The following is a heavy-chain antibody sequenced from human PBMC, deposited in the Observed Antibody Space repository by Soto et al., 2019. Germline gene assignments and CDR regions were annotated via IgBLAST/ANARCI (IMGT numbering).Heavy chain of an antibody. D-gene: IGHD2-15*01. J-gene: IGHJ4*02. V-gene: IGHV1-3*01. Sequence: ASVKVSCKASGYTFTSYAMHWVRQAPGQRLEWMGWINAGNGNTKYSQKFQGRVTITRDTSASTAYMELSSLRSEDTAVYYCARDRCLDDSCNAGPVDYWGQGAVVTVSS. CDR1: GYTFTSYA. CDR2: INAGNGNT. CDR3: ARDRCLDDSCNAGPVDY.